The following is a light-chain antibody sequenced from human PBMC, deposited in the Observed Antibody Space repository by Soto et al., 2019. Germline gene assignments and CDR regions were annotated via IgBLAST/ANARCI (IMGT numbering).Light chain of an antibody. Sequence: DSQMSQSPSSLSASVGDRVTITCRASQSITNYLNWYQQKPGKAPKVLIYAASSSQSGVPSRFSGSGSGTDFTFIISSLQPEDSATYYCQQTYTTPWTFGQGTKVDI. CDR2: AAS. V-gene: IGKV1-39*01. CDR1: QSITNY. J-gene: IGKJ1*01. CDR3: QQTYTTPWT.